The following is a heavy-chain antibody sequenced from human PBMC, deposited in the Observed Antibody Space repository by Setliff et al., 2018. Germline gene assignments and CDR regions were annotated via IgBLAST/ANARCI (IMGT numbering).Heavy chain of an antibody. CDR1: GYTFTGYY. J-gene: IGHJ3*02. V-gene: IGHV1-2*02. CDR2: INPNSGGT. Sequence: ASVKVSCKASGYTFTGYYMHWVRQAPGQGLEWMGWINPNSGGTNYAQKFQGRVTMTRETSISTSYMELRRLRSDDTAVYYCARDSGYVRLLSASDIWGQGTMVTVSS. CDR3: ARDSGYVRLLSASDI. D-gene: IGHD5-12*01.